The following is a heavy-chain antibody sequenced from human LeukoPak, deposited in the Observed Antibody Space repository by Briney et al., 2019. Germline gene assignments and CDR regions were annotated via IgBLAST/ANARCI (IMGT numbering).Heavy chain of an antibody. CDR2: INHSGST. V-gene: IGHV4-39*07. Sequence: SETLSLTCTVSGGSISSGCYYWSWIRQPPGKGLEWIGEINHSGSTNYNPSLKSRVTISVDTSKNQFSLKLSSVTAADTAVYYCARGGLMATINYFDYWGQGTLVTVSS. CDR3: ARGGLMATINYFDY. CDR1: GGSISSGCYY. D-gene: IGHD5-24*01. J-gene: IGHJ4*02.